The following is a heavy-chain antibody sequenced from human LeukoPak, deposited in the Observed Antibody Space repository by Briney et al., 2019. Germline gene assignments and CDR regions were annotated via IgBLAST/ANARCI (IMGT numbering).Heavy chain of an antibody. D-gene: IGHD3-22*01. CDR1: GGSTSGTNC. CDR3: ARVTPITTMIVVVPPHFDY. Sequence: SGTLSLTCGVSGGSTSGTNCWSWVRQHPGKGLEWIGYIYYSGSTYYNPSLKSRVTISVDTSKNQFSLKLSSVTAADTAVYYCARVTPITTMIVVVPPHFDYWGQGTLVTVSS. J-gene: IGHJ4*02. V-gene: IGHV4-31*11. CDR2: IYYSGST.